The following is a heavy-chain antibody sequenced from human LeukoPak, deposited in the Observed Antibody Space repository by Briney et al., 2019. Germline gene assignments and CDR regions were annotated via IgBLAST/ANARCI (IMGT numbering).Heavy chain of an antibody. Sequence: PGGSLRLSCAASGFTFSSYAMSWVRQAPGKGLEWVSAIRGSGAGTYYADSVKGRFTISRDNSKNTLYLQINSLRAEDTAIYYCAKSMGIAGYFDYWGQGTLVTASS. CDR2: IRGSGAGT. D-gene: IGHD7-27*01. CDR1: GFTFSSYA. J-gene: IGHJ4*02. CDR3: AKSMGIAGYFDY. V-gene: IGHV3-23*01.